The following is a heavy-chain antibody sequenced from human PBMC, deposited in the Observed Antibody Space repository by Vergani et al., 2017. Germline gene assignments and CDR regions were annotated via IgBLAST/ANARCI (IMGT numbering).Heavy chain of an antibody. CDR3: ARRGYCSGGSCYFFDY. D-gene: IGHD2-15*01. CDR2: IYPGDSDT. V-gene: IGHV5-51*01. CDR1: GYSFTSYW. J-gene: IGHJ4*02. Sequence: EVQLVQSGAEVKKPGESLKISCKGSGYSFTSYWIGWVRQMPGKGLEWMGIIYPGDSDTRYSPSFRGQVTISDDKSISTAYLQWSSLNASDTALYYCARRGYCSGGSCYFFDYWGQGTLVTVSS.